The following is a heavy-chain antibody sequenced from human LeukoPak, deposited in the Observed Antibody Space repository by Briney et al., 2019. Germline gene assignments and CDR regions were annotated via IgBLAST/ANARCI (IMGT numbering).Heavy chain of an antibody. J-gene: IGHJ1*01. CDR3: AKDSAPGVRGVIITQTFQH. V-gene: IGHV3-7*03. Sequence: GRSLRLSCAASGFTYSSYWMSWVRQAPGKGLEWVANIKQDGSEKYYVDSVKGRFTISRDNSKNSLYLQMNSLRTEDTALYYCAKDSAPGVRGVIITQTFQHWGQGTLVTVSS. CDR1: GFTYSSYW. D-gene: IGHD3-10*01. CDR2: IKQDGSEK.